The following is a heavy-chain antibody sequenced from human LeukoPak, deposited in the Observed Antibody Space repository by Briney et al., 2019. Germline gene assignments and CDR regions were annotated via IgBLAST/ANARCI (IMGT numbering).Heavy chain of an antibody. CDR2: IWYDGSNK. Sequence: PGGSLRLSCAASGFTFSAYGMHWVRQAPGKGLEWVAVIWYDGSNKYYADSVKGRFTISRDKSKNTLYLQMNSLRAEDTAIYYCAKLWFGESAYFDYWGQGTLVTVSS. D-gene: IGHD3-10*01. V-gene: IGHV3-33*03. CDR1: GFTFSAYG. J-gene: IGHJ4*02. CDR3: AKLWFGESAYFDY.